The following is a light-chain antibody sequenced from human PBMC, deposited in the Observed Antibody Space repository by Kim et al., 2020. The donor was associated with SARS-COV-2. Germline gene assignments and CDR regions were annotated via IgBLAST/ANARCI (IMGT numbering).Light chain of an antibody. CDR3: QQYHASPLT. J-gene: IGKJ1*01. CDR1: HSFSSTY. V-gene: IGKV3-20*01. CDR2: GAS. Sequence: CPGERATLSCRASHSFSSTYLAWYQQKPGQAPRLVVYGASSRATGIPDRFSGSGSGTDFTLTISRLEPEDFAVYYCQQYHASPLTFGQGTKVDIK.